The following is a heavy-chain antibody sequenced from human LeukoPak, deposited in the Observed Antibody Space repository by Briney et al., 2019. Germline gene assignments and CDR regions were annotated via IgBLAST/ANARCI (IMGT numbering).Heavy chain of an antibody. J-gene: IGHJ3*02. Sequence: PSETLSLTCTVSGGSISSYYWSWIRQPPGKGLEWVGYISYSGNTDYNPSLKSRVTMSLGTSKNQFSLKLTSVTAADTAVYYCARDFAFDIWGQGTMVTVSS. CDR1: GGSISSYY. V-gene: IGHV4-59*01. CDR3: ARDFAFDI. CDR2: ISYSGNT.